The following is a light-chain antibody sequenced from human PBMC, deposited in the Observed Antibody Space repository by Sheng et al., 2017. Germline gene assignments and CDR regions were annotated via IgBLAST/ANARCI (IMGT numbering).Light chain of an antibody. V-gene: IGKV3-15*01. CDR3: QQYKTYPWT. J-gene: IGKJ1*01. Sequence: EIVMTQSPATLSVSPGERATLSCRASQSVSTNLAWYQQKPGQPPRLLIYGAFSRAAGIPARFSGSGSGTEFTLTISSLQSEDFASYHCQQYKTYPWTFGQGTKVEIK. CDR2: GAF. CDR1: QSVSTN.